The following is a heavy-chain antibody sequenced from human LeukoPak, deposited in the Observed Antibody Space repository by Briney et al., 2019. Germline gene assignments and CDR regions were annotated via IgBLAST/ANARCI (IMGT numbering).Heavy chain of an antibody. CDR3: ARHSYGLDY. D-gene: IGHD2-8*01. J-gene: IGHJ4*02. CDR2: IYFGDSDT. V-gene: IGHV5-51*01. Sequence: GESLKISCKGSGYTFTSHWIGWVRQMPGKGLEWMGIIYFGDSDTRYSPSFQGQVTISVDKSISTAYLQWSSLKASDTAIYFCARHSYGLDYWGQGTLITVSS. CDR1: GYTFTSHW.